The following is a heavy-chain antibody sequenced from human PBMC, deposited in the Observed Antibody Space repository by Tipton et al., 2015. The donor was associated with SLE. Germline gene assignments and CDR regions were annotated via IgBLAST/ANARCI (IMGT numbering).Heavy chain of an antibody. J-gene: IGHJ5*02. CDR1: GASISSHY. CDR3: ARYPESNYHWFGP. Sequence: TLSLTCTVSGASISSHYWSWIRQPPGKGLEWIGYIYYSGSTNYNPSLKSRVTISVDTSKNQFSLKLSSVTAADTAVYYCARYPESNYHWFGPWGQGALVTVSS. V-gene: IGHV4-59*11. D-gene: IGHD4-11*01. CDR2: IYYSGST.